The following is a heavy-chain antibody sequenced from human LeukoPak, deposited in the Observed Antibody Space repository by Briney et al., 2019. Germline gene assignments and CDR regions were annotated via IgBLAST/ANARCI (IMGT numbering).Heavy chain of an antibody. CDR3: ARDRSYFDY. J-gene: IGHJ4*02. Sequence: GGSLRLSCAASGFTFSSYAMHWVRQAPGKGLEWVAVISYDGSNKYYADSVKGRFTISRDNSKNTLYLQMNSLRAEDTAVYYCARDRSYFDYWGQGTLVTVSS. V-gene: IGHV3-30*14. CDR2: ISYDGSNK. CDR1: GFTFSSYA.